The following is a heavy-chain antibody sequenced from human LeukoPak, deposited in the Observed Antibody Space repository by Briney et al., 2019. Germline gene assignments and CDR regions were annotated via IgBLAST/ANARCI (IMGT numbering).Heavy chain of an antibody. J-gene: IGHJ6*03. CDR1: GFTVSSNY. D-gene: IGHD1-7*01. CDR2: IYSGGST. Sequence: GGSLRLSCAASGFTVSSNYMSWVRQAPGKGLEWVSVIYSGGSTYYADSVKGRFTISRDNSKSTLYLQMNSLRAEDTAVYYCARVTGTTALVDYYYYMDVWGKGTTVTVSS. V-gene: IGHV3-53*01. CDR3: ARVTGTTALVDYYYYMDV.